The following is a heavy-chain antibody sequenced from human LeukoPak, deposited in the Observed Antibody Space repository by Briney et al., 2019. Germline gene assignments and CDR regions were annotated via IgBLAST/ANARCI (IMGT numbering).Heavy chain of an antibody. CDR3: AKDECDGDCYYYYYGMDV. V-gene: IGHV3-53*05. CDR1: GFTVSSNY. CDR2: IYSGGST. J-gene: IGHJ6*02. Sequence: GGSLRLSCAASGFTVSSNYMSWVRQAPGKGLEWVSVIYSGGSTYYADSVKGRFTISRDNSKNTLYLQMNSLRAEDTTVYYCAKDECDGDCYYYYYGMDVWGQGTTVTVSS. D-gene: IGHD4-17*01.